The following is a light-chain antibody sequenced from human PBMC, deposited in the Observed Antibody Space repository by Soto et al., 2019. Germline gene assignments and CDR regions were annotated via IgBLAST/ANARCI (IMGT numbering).Light chain of an antibody. CDR2: LNSDGSH. CDR3: QTWGSGNVV. J-gene: IGLJ2*01. Sequence: QPVLTQSPSASASLGASVKLTCTLSSGHSSYVIAWHQQQPEKGPQYLMKLNSDGSHSKGDGIPDRFSGSSSGAERYLTISSLQSDDEADYYCQTWGSGNVVFGGGTKLTVL. V-gene: IGLV4-69*01. CDR1: SGHSSYV.